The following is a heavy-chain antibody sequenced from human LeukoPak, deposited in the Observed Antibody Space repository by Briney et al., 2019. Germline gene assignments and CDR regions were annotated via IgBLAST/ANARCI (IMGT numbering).Heavy chain of an antibody. CDR3: ARHKLLWFGELFQGNAFDI. D-gene: IGHD3-10*01. Sequence: PSETLSLTCAVSGYSISSGYYWGWIRQPPGKGLEWIGSIYHSGSTYYNPSLKSRVTISVDTSENQFSLKLSSVTAADTAVYYCARHKLLWFGELFQGNAFDIWGQGTMVTVSS. CDR1: GYSISSGYY. V-gene: IGHV4-38-2*01. CDR2: IYHSGST. J-gene: IGHJ3*02.